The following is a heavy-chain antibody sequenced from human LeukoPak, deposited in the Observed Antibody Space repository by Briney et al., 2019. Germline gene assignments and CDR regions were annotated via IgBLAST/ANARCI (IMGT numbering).Heavy chain of an antibody. CDR1: GFTFSSYW. J-gene: IGHJ5*02. CDR3: ASHYYDSSGYLHPFWA. CDR2: IKEDGGQK. D-gene: IGHD3-22*01. V-gene: IGHV3-7*01. Sequence: GGSLRLSCAASGFTFSSYWMSWARQAPGKGLEWVANIKEDGGQKYYVDSVKGRFTISRDNAKKSLYLQMDSLRAVDTAVYYCASHYYDSSGYLHPFWAWGQGTLVTVSS.